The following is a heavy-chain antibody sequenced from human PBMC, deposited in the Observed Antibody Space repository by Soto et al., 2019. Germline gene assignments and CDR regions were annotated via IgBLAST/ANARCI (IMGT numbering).Heavy chain of an antibody. V-gene: IGHV3-21*01. J-gene: IGHJ4*02. CDR1: EFTFSSYS. CDR2: ISSSSSYI. CDR3: ARDVLSYDSSGYQYYFDY. Sequence: PGGSLRLSCAASEFTFSSYSMNWVRQAPGKGLEWVSSISSSSSYIYYADSVKGRFTISRDNAKNSLYLQMNSLRAEDTAVYYCARDVLSYDSSGYQYYFDYWGQGTLVTVSS. D-gene: IGHD3-22*01.